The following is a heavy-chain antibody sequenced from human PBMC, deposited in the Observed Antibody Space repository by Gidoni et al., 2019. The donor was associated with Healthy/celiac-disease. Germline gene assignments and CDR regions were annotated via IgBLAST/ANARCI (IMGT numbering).Heavy chain of an antibody. CDR1: GFTFSSYA. CDR3: AKIGSWFGELSSYFDY. D-gene: IGHD3-10*01. Sequence: EVQLLESGGGLVQPGGSLRLSCSASGFTFSSYAMSWVRQAPGKGLEWVSAMSGSGGSTYYADSVKGRFTISRDNSKNTLYLQMNSLRAEDTAVYYCAKIGSWFGELSSYFDYWGQGALVTVSS. CDR2: MSGSGGST. J-gene: IGHJ4*02. V-gene: IGHV3-23*01.